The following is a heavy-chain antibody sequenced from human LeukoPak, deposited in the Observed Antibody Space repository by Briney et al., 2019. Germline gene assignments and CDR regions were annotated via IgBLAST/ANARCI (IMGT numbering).Heavy chain of an antibody. J-gene: IGHJ6*02. CDR3: AREYRYSMDV. Sequence: SETLSLTCAVYGGSFSGYYWSWIRQPPGKGPEWIGEINHSGSTNYNPSLKSRVTISVDTSKNQFSLKLSSVTAADTAVYYCAREYRYSMDVWGQGTTVTVSS. D-gene: IGHD5-18*01. CDR2: INHSGST. CDR1: GGSFSGYY. V-gene: IGHV4-34*01.